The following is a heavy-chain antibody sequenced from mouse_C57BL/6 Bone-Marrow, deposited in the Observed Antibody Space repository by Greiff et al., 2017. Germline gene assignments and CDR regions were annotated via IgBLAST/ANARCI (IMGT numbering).Heavy chain of an antibody. CDR2: IHPNSGST. V-gene: IGHV1-64*01. CDR1: GYTFTSYW. D-gene: IGHD3-2*02. Sequence: QVQLQQPGAELVKPGASVKLSCKASGYTFTSYWMHWVKQRPGQGLEWIGMIHPNSGSTNYNEKFKSKATLTVDKSSSTAYMQISSLTSEDSAVYYCAGDSSGYGYFDYWGQGTTLTVSS. CDR3: AGDSSGYGYFDY. J-gene: IGHJ2*01.